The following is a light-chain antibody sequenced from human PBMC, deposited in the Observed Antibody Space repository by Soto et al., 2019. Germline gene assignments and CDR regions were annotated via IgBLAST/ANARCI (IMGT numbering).Light chain of an antibody. CDR3: QQYGSSPLT. CDR1: QSVSANY. CDR2: DAF. J-gene: IGKJ4*01. Sequence: EIVLTQSPATLSLSPGERATLSCGASQSVSANYLAWYQQRPGLAPRLLISDAFNRATGIPDRFSGSGSGTNFTLTISRLDPEDFGVYYCQQYGSSPLTFGGGTRVDIK. V-gene: IGKV3D-20*01.